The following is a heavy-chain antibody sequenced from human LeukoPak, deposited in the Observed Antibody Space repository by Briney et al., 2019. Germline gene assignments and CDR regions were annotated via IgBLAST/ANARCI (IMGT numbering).Heavy chain of an antibody. CDR3: ARVGWNIVVVPAATRFNWFDP. V-gene: IGHV4-31*03. CDR1: GGSISSGGYY. D-gene: IGHD2-2*01. CDR2: IYYSGST. J-gene: IGHJ5*02. Sequence: PSQTLSLTCTVSGGSISSGGYYWSWIRQHPGKGLEWIGYIYYSGSTYYNPSLKSRVTISVDTSKNQFSLKLSSVTAADTAVYYCARVGWNIVVVPAATRFNWFDPWGQGTLVTVSS.